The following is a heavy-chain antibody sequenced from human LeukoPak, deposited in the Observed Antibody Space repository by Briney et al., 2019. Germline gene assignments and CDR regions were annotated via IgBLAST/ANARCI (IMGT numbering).Heavy chain of an antibody. CDR2: ISGSGGTT. CDR3: AKSVSPGGYVGSLYFFDD. Sequence: GGSLRLSCAASGLTFSSYAMSWVRQAPGRGLEWVSTISGSGGTTYYADSVEGQFTISRDNSKNTVSLQMNSLRAEDTAIYYCAKSVSPGGYVGSLYFFDDWGQGTLVTVSS. CDR1: GLTFSSYA. D-gene: IGHD1-26*01. V-gene: IGHV3-23*01. J-gene: IGHJ4*02.